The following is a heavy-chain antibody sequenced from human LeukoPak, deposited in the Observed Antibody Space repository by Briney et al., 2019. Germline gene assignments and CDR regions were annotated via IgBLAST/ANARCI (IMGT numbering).Heavy chain of an antibody. CDR2: LIPIFGTA. Sequence: SVKVSCKASGGTFSSYAISWVGQAPGQGLEWMGGLIPIFGTANYAQKFQGRVTITADESTSTAYMELSSLRSEDTAVYYCAREAQVGATRWDAFDIWGQGTMVTVSS. CDR1: GGTFSSYA. V-gene: IGHV1-69*13. CDR3: AREAQVGATRWDAFDI. D-gene: IGHD1-26*01. J-gene: IGHJ3*02.